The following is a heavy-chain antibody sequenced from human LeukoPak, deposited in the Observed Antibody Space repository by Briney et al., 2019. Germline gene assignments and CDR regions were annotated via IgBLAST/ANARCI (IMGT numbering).Heavy chain of an antibody. V-gene: IGHV4-34*01. CDR2: INHSGST. CDR1: GGSFSGHY. D-gene: IGHD6-6*01. Sequence: PSETLSLTCAVYGGSFSGHYWSWIRQPPGKGLEWIGEINHSGSTNYNPSLKSRVTISVDTSKNQFSLKLSSVTAADTAVYYCARSIAARRGTLYYWGQGTLVTVSS. J-gene: IGHJ4*02. CDR3: ARSIAARRGTLYY.